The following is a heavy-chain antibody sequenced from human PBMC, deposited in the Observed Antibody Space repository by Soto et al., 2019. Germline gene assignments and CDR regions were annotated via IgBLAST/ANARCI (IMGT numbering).Heavy chain of an antibody. J-gene: IGHJ4*02. V-gene: IGHV3-23*01. CDR1: GFTFSSYA. Sequence: GGSLRLSCAASGFTFSSYAMSWVRQAPGKGLEWVSAISGSGGSTYYADSGKGRFTISRDNSKNTLYLQMNRLRAEDTAVYYCAKADYYDPPRAFEYWGQGTLVTVPS. CDR2: ISGSGGST. CDR3: AKADYYDPPRAFEY. D-gene: IGHD3-22*01.